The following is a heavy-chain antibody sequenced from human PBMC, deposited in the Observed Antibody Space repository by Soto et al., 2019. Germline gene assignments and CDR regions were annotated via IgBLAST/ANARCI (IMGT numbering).Heavy chain of an antibody. CDR2: IGPESGAT. CDR3: GRGRSGQIVIFY. V-gene: IGHV1-2*02. D-gene: IGHD1-26*01. Sequence: ASVKVTCKTSGYTFTGHYIHWVRQAPQQGPEWMGEIGPESGATRSSEKFRGRVTMTMDTSITTVYMELRNLSPDDTAVYYCGRGRSGQIVIFYWGQGTPVTVSS. CDR1: GYTFTGHY. J-gene: IGHJ4*02.